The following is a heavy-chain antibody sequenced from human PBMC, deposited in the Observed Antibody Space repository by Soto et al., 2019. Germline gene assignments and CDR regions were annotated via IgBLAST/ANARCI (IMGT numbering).Heavy chain of an antibody. D-gene: IGHD3-22*01. CDR3: ARVSVMIIVPKGPCFER. CDR1: GGSISGSGYY. Sequence: PDNLPVTWSVSGGSISGSGYYWDWIRQPPGKGLEWIGNIYSSGSTSYNPSIKSRVTISVDTSKNNFSLKLTSVTAADTAVYYCARVSVMIIVPKGPCFERWGK. J-gene: IGHJ6*03. CDR2: IYSSGST. V-gene: IGHV4-39*02.